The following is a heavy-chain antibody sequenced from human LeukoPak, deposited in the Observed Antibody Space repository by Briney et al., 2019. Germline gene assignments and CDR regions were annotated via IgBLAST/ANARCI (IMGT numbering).Heavy chain of an antibody. CDR1: GGSISSSNW. J-gene: IGHJ6*03. Sequence: PSGTLSLTCAVSGGSISSSNWWSWVRQPPGKGLEWIGEIYHSGSTNYNPSLKSRVTISVDTSKNQFSLKLSSVTAADAGVYYCARHPRQTYYFYMDVWGKGTTVTISS. V-gene: IGHV4-4*02. D-gene: IGHD6-25*01. CDR3: ARHPRQTYYFYMDV. CDR2: IYHSGST.